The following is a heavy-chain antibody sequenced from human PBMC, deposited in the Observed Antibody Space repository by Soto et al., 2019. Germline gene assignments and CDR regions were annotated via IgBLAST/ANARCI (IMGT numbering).Heavy chain of an antibody. J-gene: IGHJ4*02. CDR3: ARANWYAEY. Sequence: QVHLQESGPGLVKPSETLSLTCTVSGGSINNHYWSWIRQPPGKGLEWIGYIDYTGSTNYHPSLKSRVTMSADTSKTQCSLNLTSLAAADTAIYYCARANWYAEYWGQGTLVTVSS. CDR1: GGSINNHY. CDR2: IDYTGST. V-gene: IGHV4-59*11. D-gene: IGHD1-20*01.